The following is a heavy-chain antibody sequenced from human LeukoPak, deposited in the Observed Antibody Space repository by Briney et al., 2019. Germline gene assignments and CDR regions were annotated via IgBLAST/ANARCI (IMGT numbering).Heavy chain of an antibody. CDR2: ISAYNGNT. CDR1: GYTFTSYG. D-gene: IGHD3-22*01. CDR3: ARGFDYYDSSGYYLTPNY. J-gene: IGHJ4*02. Sequence: ASVKVSCKASGYTFTSYGISWVRQAPGRGLEWMGWISAYNGNTNYAQKLQGRVTMTTDTSTSTAYMELRSLRSDDTAVYYCARGFDYYDSSGYYLTPNYWGQGTLVTVSS. V-gene: IGHV1-18*01.